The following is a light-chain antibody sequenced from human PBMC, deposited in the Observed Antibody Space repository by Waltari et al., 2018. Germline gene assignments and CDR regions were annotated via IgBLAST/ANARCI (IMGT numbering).Light chain of an antibody. CDR3: QQYDNWPPLT. J-gene: IGKJ4*01. V-gene: IGKV3-15*01. CDR1: QRVGSL. Sequence: EIVMTQSPATLSVSPGERATLSCRASQRVGSLLAWYQQKPGQAPRLLSYGASTRATGVPARFSGSGSGTEFTLTISSLQSEDFAVYYCQQYDNWPPLTFGGGTKVEI. CDR2: GAS.